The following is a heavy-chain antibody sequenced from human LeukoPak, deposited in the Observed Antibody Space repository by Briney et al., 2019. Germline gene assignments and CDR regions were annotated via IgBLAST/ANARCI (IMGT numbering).Heavy chain of an antibody. CDR2: IKSKTDGGTT. Sequence: GGSLRLSCAASGFTFSNAWMSWVRQAPGKGLEWVGRIKSKTDGGTTDYVAPVKGRFTIPRDDSKNTLYLQMNSLKTEDTAVYYCTRPEYYGSGSYYDYWGQGTLVTVSS. CDR1: GFTFSNAW. V-gene: IGHV3-15*01. J-gene: IGHJ4*02. CDR3: TRPEYYGSGSYYDY. D-gene: IGHD3-10*01.